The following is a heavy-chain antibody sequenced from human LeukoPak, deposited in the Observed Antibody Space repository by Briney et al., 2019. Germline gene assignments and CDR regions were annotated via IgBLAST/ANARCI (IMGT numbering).Heavy chain of an antibody. D-gene: IGHD5-12*01. J-gene: IGHJ3*02. CDR3: ARVPLRRSVFDI. Sequence: SETLSLTCTVSGDSINSYYWSWIRQPAGKGLEWIGRIYTSGITNYNPSLKGRVTMSVDTSKNQFSLKLSSFTAADTAVYYCARVPLRRSVFDIWGQGTMVTVSS. CDR1: GDSINSYY. CDR2: IYTSGIT. V-gene: IGHV4-4*07.